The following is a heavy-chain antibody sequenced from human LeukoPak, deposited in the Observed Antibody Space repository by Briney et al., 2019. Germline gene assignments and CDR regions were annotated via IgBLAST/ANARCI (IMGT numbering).Heavy chain of an antibody. CDR3: ARRFEGAGRGLD. Sequence: ASVKVSCKASGGTFSSYAISWVRQAPGQGLEWMGRIIPIFGTANYAQKFQGRVTITTDESTSTAYMELSGLRSEDTAVYYCARRFEGAGRGLDWGQGTLVTVSS. V-gene: IGHV1-69*05. D-gene: IGHD6-19*01. CDR2: IIPIFGTA. CDR1: GGTFSSYA. J-gene: IGHJ4*02.